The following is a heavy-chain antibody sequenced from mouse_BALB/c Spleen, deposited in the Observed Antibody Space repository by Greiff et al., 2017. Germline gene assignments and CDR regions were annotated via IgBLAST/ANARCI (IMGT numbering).Heavy chain of an antibody. V-gene: IGHV5-15*02. Sequence: EVKLVESGGGLVQPGGSRKLSCAASGFTFSDYGMAWVRQAPGKGPEWVAFISNLAYSIYYADTVTGRFTISRENAKNTLYLEMSSLRSEDTAMYYCARAEGYAMDYWGQGTSVTVSS. CDR1: GFTFSDYG. CDR3: ARAEGYAMDY. J-gene: IGHJ4*01. CDR2: ISNLAYSI.